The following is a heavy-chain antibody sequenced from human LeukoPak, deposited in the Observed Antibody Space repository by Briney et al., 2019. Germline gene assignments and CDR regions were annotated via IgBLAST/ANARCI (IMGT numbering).Heavy chain of an antibody. CDR1: GFTFSSYA. CDR2: ISGSAGRA. V-gene: IGHV3-23*01. J-gene: IGHJ4*02. D-gene: IGHD1-26*01. CDR3: AKEYSGTFSPFPSYFDC. Sequence: GGSLRLSCAASGFTFSSYAMNWVRQAPGKGLEWVSAISGSAGRAYYADSVKGRFTISRDNSKNTLYLQMNSLRAEDTAAYYCAKEYSGTFSPFPSYFDCWGQGTLVTVSS.